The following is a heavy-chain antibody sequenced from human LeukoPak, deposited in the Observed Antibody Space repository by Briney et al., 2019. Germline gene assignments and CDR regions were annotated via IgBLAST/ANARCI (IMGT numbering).Heavy chain of an antibody. D-gene: IGHD3-10*01. CDR3: ARVVPPTDYGSGSYFWDPYYFDY. V-gene: IGHV3-21*04. J-gene: IGHJ4*02. CDR1: RFTFSDYS. CDR2: ISSSGSSI. Sequence: GGSLRLSCAASRFTFSDYSMNWVRQAPGKGLEWVSTISSSGSSIFYAASVKGRFTISRDNARNSLYLQMNSLRAEDTAVYYCARVVPPTDYGSGSYFWDPYYFDYWGQGTLVTVSS.